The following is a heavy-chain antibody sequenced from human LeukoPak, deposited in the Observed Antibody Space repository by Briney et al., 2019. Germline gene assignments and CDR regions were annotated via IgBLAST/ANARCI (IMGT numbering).Heavy chain of an antibody. Sequence: GGSLRLSCAASGFTFSSYAMHWVRQAPGKGLEWVAVISYDGSNKYYADSVKGRFTISRDSSKNTLYLQMNSLRAEDTAVYYCARGQRWLNDYWGQGTLVTVSS. V-gene: IGHV3-30*04. CDR3: ARGQRWLNDY. CDR1: GFTFSSYA. CDR2: ISYDGSNK. J-gene: IGHJ4*02. D-gene: IGHD5-24*01.